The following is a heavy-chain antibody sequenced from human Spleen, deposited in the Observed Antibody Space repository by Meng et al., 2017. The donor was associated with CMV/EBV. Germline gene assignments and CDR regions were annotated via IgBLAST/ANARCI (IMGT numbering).Heavy chain of an antibody. J-gene: IGHJ2*01. Sequence: YSFTSDWIGWVRQMPGKGLEWMGIVYPGDSDTRYSPSFQGQVTISADKSISTAYLQWSSLKASDTAMYYCARQYCSSTSCYYWYFDLWGRGTLVTVSS. CDR1: YSFTSDW. CDR3: ARQYCSSTSCYYWYFDL. D-gene: IGHD2-2*01. CDR2: VYPGDSDT. V-gene: IGHV5-51*01.